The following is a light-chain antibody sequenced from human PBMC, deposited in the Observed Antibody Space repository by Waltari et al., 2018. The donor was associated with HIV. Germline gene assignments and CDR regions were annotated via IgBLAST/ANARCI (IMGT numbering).Light chain of an antibody. Sequence: SYVPTQPPSVSVAPGQTARITCGGNNIGSKNVHWYQQKPRQAPVLVVFNGGDRPSGIPQRLSGSSSENTATLTISRVEVGDEADYYCQVWDSSSDHPGVFGSGTKVTVL. CDR2: NGG. J-gene: IGLJ1*01. CDR3: QVWDSSSDHPGV. V-gene: IGLV3-21*02. CDR1: NIGSKN.